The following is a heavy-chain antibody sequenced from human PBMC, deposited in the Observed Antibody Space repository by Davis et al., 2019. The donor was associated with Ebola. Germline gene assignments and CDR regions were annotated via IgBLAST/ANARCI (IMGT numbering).Heavy chain of an antibody. CDR2: ISGSGGDT. CDR3: ARDGYYYDRSDYYGIFLDY. CDR1: GFTFRSYA. J-gene: IGHJ4*02. V-gene: IGHV3-23*01. Sequence: GESLKISCAGAGFTFRSYAMSWVRQAPGKGLEWVSTISGSGGDTYYADSVKGRFTISRDDSKNTAYLQMSSLRVEDTAVYYCARDGYYYDRSDYYGIFLDYWGQGILVSVSS. D-gene: IGHD3-22*01.